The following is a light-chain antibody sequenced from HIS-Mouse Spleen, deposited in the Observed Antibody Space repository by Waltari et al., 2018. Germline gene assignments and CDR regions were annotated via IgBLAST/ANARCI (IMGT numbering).Light chain of an antibody. V-gene: IGLV1-47*01. J-gene: IGLJ3*02. CDR2: RNN. Sequence: QSVLTQPPSASVTPGQRVTIPCSGSSSNIGSNYVYWYQQPPGTAPKLPLYRNNQRPSGVPDRFSGSKSGTSASLAISGLRSEDEADYYCAAWDDSLSGPVFGGGTKLTVL. CDR1: SSNIGSNY. CDR3: AAWDDSLSGPV.